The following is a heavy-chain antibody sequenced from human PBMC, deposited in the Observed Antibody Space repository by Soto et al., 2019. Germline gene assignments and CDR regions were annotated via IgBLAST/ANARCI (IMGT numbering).Heavy chain of an antibody. V-gene: IGHV2-5*02. J-gene: IGHJ4*02. D-gene: IGHD6-25*01. CDR2: IYWDDDK. CDR1: GFSLSTRGVG. CDR3: ARCVAAEIFDC. Sequence: QITLKESGPTLVKPTQTLTLTCTFSGFSLSTRGVGVGWIRQPPGKALEWLALIYWDDDKRYSPSLKSRLTITKDTSKNQVVLTMTNMDPVDTARYYCARCVAAEIFDCWGQGTLVTVSS.